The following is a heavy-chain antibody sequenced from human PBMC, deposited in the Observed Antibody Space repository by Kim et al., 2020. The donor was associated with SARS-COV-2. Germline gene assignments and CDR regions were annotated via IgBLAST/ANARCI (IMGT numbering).Heavy chain of an antibody. J-gene: IGHJ4*02. V-gene: IGHV3-48*04. Sequence: GGSLRLSCAASGFTFSSFSMNWVRQAPGKGLEWISYMSTSGSTIYADSGKGRFTISRDNAKNSLYLQMNSLRVEDTAVYYCAMRLDYWGQGTQVTVYS. CDR3: AMRLDY. CDR1: GFTFSSFS. CDR2: MSTSGSTI.